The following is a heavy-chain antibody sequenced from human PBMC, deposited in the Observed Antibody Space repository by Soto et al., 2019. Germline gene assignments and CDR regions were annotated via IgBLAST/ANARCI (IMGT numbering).Heavy chain of an antibody. CDR2: MSPNSGHT. J-gene: IGHJ4*02. Sequence: GASVKVSCNASGYTFTNYDIVWVRQATGPGLEWMGWMSPNSGHTGYAQKFQGRVTMIRDTSINTAYLELSSLRSDDTAVYYCARSQRARSADYWGQGTLVTVSS. CDR1: GYTFTNYD. CDR3: ARSQRARSADY. V-gene: IGHV1-8*01.